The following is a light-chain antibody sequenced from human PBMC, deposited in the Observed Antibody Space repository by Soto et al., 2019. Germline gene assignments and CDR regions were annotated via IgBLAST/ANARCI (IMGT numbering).Light chain of an antibody. V-gene: IGLV2-14*03. CDR2: DVS. CDR1: SSDVGGYNY. CDR3: SSYTSGSTLV. Sequence: QSALTQPASVSGSPGQSITISCTGTSSDVGGYNYVSWYQQHPGKAPKLMIYDVSNRPSGVPNRFSGSKSANTASPTISGLQAEDEGDYYCSSYTSGSTLVFGGGTKLTVL. J-gene: IGLJ2*01.